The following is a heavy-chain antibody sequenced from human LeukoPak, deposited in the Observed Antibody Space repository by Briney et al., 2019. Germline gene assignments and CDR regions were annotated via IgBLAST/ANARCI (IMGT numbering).Heavy chain of an antibody. CDR1: GFTVSRNE. V-gene: IGHV3-53*01. J-gene: IGHJ4*02. D-gene: IGHD3-3*02. CDR3: ASLARDY. CDR2: IHNGGST. Sequence: GGSLRLSCAASGFTVSRNEMRWVRQAPGKGLEWVSVIHNGGSTYYADSVEGRFTISRDNSKNMLFLQMNSLRVEGTAVYYCASLARDYWGLGTLVTVSS.